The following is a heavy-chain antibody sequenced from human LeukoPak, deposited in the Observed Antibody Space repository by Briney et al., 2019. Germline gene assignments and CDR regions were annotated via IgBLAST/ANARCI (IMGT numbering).Heavy chain of an antibody. CDR3: ARAPPGYCSSTSCFRSVIDY. CDR1: GGSFSGYY. CDR2: INHSGST. D-gene: IGHD2-2*01. Sequence: ASETLSLTCAVYGGSFSGYYWSWIRQPPGKGLEWIGEINHSGSTNYNPSLKSRVTISVDTSKNQFSLKLSSVTAADTAVYYCARAPPGYCSSTSCFRSVIDYWGQGTLVTV. V-gene: IGHV4-34*01. J-gene: IGHJ4*02.